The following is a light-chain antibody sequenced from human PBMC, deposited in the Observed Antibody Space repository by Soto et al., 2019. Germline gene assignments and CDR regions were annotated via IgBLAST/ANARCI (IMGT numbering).Light chain of an antibody. CDR1: QGISSY. CDR3: QQYYSYYTWT. CDR2: AAS. J-gene: IGKJ1*01. Sequence: AIRMTPSPSSLSASTGDRVTITCRASQGISSYLAWYQQKPGKAPKLLIYAASTLQSGLPSRFSGSGSGTDFTLTISCLQSEDFATYYCQQYYSYYTWTFGQGTKVEIK. V-gene: IGKV1-8*01.